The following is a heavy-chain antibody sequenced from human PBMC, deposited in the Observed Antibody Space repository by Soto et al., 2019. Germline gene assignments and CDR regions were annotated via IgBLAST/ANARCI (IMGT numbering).Heavy chain of an antibody. J-gene: IGHJ4*02. CDR1: GFTFSSYG. D-gene: IGHD2-2*01. CDR3: AKDPNPMIVVVPAAIPYYFDY. CDR2: ISYDGSNK. V-gene: IGHV3-30*18. Sequence: GGSLRLSCAASGFTFSSYGMHWVRQAPGKGLEWVAVISYDGSNKYYADSVKGRFTISRDNSKNTLYLQMNSLRAEDTAVYYCAKDPNPMIVVVPAAIPYYFDYWGQGTLVTVSS.